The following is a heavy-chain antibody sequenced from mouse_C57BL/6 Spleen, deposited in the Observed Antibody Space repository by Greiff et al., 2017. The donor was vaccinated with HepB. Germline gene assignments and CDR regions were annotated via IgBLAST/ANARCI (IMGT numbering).Heavy chain of an antibody. D-gene: IGHD1-1*01. Sequence: EVQLQQSGAELVRPGASVKLSCTASGFNFTNYCMHWVKQRPEQGLEWIGWIDPENGDTEYTSKFKGKATITADTSSNTAYMQLSSLTSEDTAVYYCNTEYCYGSSRYAMDYWGQGTSVTVSS. CDR2: IDPENGDT. V-gene: IGHV14-4*01. CDR3: NTEYCYGSSRYAMDY. CDR1: GFNFTNYC. J-gene: IGHJ4*01.